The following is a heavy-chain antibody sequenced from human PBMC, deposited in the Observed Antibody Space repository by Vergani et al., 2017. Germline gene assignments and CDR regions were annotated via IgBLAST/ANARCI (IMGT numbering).Heavy chain of an antibody. D-gene: IGHD2-15*01. CDR1: GYSFTSYW. Sequence: EVQLVQSGAEVKKPGESLKISCKGSGYSFTSYWIGWVRQMPGKGLEWMGIIYPGDSDTRYSPSFQGQVTISADKSISTAYLQWSSLKASDTAMDYCARLDCSGGSCYEAPDYWGQGTLVTVSS. CDR2: IYPGDSDT. CDR3: ARLDCSGGSCYEAPDY. V-gene: IGHV5-51*01. J-gene: IGHJ4*02.